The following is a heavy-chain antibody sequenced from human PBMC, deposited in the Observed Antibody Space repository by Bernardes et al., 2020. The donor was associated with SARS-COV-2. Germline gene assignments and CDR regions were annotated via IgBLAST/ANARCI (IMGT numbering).Heavy chain of an antibody. CDR3: AIEGASNVFDM. CDR1: GLPIADYY. V-gene: IGHV3-11*06. D-gene: IGHD6-6*01. J-gene: IGHJ3*02. CDR2: ITTSSYT. Sequence: GGSLRLSCAPSGLPIADYYMSWIRQAPGMGLEWVSYITTSSYTHYAESVRGRFTISRDNAKNSLNLQMNSLRAEDTAVYYCAIEGASNVFDMWGQGTMVTVSS.